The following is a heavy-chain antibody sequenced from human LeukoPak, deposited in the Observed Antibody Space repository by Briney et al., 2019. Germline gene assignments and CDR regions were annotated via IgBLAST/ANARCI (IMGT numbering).Heavy chain of an antibody. CDR2: IYYSGST. Sequence: GSLRLSCAASGFTFSSYAMSWVRQAPGKGLEWIGYIYYSGSTNYNPSLKSRVTISVDTSRNQFSLKLSSVTAADTAVYYCARERVYYDFWSGYRGWFDPWGQGTLVTVSS. CDR1: GFTFSSYA. J-gene: IGHJ5*02. D-gene: IGHD3-3*01. V-gene: IGHV4-59*01. CDR3: ARERVYYDFWSGYRGWFDP.